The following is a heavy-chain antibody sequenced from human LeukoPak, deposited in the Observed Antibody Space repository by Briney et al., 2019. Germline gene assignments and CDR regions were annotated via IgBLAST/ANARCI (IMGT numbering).Heavy chain of an antibody. V-gene: IGHV3-64D*09. Sequence: PGGSLRLSCSASGFTFNNYAIHWVRQAPGKGLEYVSSISTNGGSTYYADSVKGRFTISRDNSKNTLYLQLSSLRADDTAMYYCVKDLRGSFDYWGQGTLVTVSS. D-gene: IGHD3-16*01. J-gene: IGHJ4*02. CDR3: VKDLRGSFDY. CDR1: GFTFNNYA. CDR2: ISTNGGST.